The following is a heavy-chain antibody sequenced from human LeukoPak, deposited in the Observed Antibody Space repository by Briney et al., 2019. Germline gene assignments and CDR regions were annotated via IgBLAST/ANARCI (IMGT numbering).Heavy chain of an antibody. Sequence: GASVKVSCKASGYTFTSYDINWVRQATGQGLEWMGWMDPNGGNTGYAQKFQGRVAMTRDTSISTAYMELSSLRSEDTAVYYCARFGGTSRARNYYSYYYMDVWGKGTAVTVSS. D-gene: IGHD2-2*01. CDR2: MDPNGGNT. V-gene: IGHV1-8*01. CDR1: GYTFTSYD. CDR3: ARFGGTSRARNYYSYYYMDV. J-gene: IGHJ6*03.